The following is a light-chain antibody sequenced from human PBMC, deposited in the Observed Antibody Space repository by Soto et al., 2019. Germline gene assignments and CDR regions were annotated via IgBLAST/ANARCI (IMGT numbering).Light chain of an antibody. J-gene: IGLJ1*01. CDR1: SSNSGSYP. V-gene: IGLV1-47*02. Sequence: QSVLTQSPSASGTPGQRVTISCYGSSSNSGSYPVYWYQQLPGTAPKLLINSDDQRPSGVPDRFSASKSGTSASLAIRGLRSEDEADSYCAAWDASLSGHVFGAGTKLTVL. CDR2: SDD. CDR3: AAWDASLSGHV.